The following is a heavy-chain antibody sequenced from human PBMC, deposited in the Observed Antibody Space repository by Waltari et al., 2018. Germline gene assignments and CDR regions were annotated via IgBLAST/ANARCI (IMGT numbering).Heavy chain of an antibody. D-gene: IGHD6-13*01. V-gene: IGHV4-34*01. CDR2: INHSGST. J-gene: IGHJ5*02. CDR1: GGSFSGYY. Sequence: QVQLQQWGAGLLKPSETLSLTCAVYGGSFSGYYWSWIRQPPGKGLEWIGEINHSGSTNYNPSLKSRVTISVDTSKNQFSLKLSSVTAADTAVYYCAREYERSSKGKNWFDPWGQGTLVTVSS. CDR3: AREYERSSKGKNWFDP.